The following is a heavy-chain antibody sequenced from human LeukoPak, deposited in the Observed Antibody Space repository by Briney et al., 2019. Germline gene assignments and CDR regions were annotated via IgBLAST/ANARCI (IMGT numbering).Heavy chain of an antibody. D-gene: IGHD6-19*01. CDR2: INPSGGST. V-gene: IGHV1-46*01. Sequence: ASVKVSCKASGYTFTSYYMHWVRQAPGQGLEWMGIINPSGGSTSYAQKFQGRVTMTRDTSISTAYMELSRLRSDDTAVYYCATFAGYSSGWGSGNYFDYWGQGTLVTVSS. CDR1: GYTFTSYY. J-gene: IGHJ4*02. CDR3: ATFAGYSSGWGSGNYFDY.